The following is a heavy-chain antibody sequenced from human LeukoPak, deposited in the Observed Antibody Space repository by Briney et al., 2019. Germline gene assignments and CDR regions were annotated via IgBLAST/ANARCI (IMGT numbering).Heavy chain of an antibody. V-gene: IGHV3-7*05. CDR1: GFTFTTFW. CDR2: INQDGSEE. Sequence: GGSLRLSCAASGFTFTTFWMSWVRQAPGRGLEWVANINQDGSEEYYVDSVKGRFTISRDNAKNSLSLRMNSLRVEDTAVYYCVIHLNWGWDYCGQGTLVIVSS. J-gene: IGHJ4*02. CDR3: VIHLNWGWDY. D-gene: IGHD7-27*01.